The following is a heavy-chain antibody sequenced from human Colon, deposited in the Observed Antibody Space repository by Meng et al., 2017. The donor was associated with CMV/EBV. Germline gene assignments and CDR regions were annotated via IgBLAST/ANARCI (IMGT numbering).Heavy chain of an antibody. CDR1: GYIFTDFY. CDR2: INPHSGGT. CDR3: ARHNSYGSGSYYEHIYDY. D-gene: IGHD3-10*01. J-gene: IGHJ4*02. V-gene: IGHV1-2*02. Sequence: ASVPVSCKASGYIFTDFYMYWVRQAPGQGLEWMGWINPHSGGTDYAQRFQGRVTMTRDTSITTAYMELSRLTSDDTAEYYCARHNSYGSGSYYEHIYDYWGQGTLVTVSS.